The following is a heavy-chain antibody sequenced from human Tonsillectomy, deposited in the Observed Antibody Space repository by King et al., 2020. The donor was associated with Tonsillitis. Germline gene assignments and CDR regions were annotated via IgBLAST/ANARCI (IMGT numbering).Heavy chain of an antibody. V-gene: IGHV1-2*02. CDR2: INPNSGGT. CDR3: ARMSVLWFGESLEY. D-gene: IGHD3-10*01. Sequence: QLVQSGAEVKKPGASVKVSCKASGYTFTGYYIHWVRQAPGQGLEWMGWINPNSGGTNYAQKFQGRVTMTRDTSISTSYMELSRLRSDDTAVYYCARMSVLWFGESLEYWGQGTLVTVSS. CDR1: GYTFTGYY. J-gene: IGHJ4*02.